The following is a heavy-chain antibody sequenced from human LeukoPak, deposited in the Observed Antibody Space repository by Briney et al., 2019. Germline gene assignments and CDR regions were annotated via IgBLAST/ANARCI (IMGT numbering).Heavy chain of an antibody. Sequence: GGSLRLSCAASGFTFRSYEMNWVRQAPGKGLEWVSYIGSGGSAIFHADSVKGRFTISRDNAKNSLYLQMNSLRAEDTAVYYCARPHLVRTPDAFDIWGQGTIVIVFS. CDR2: IGSGGSAI. CDR1: GFTFRSYE. D-gene: IGHD6-13*01. V-gene: IGHV3-48*03. CDR3: ARPHLVRTPDAFDI. J-gene: IGHJ3*02.